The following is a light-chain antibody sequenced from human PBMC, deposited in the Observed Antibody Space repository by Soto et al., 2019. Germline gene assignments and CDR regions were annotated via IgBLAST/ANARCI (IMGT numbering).Light chain of an antibody. CDR2: DAS. CDR1: QSISSW. CDR3: QQYNSYPWT. V-gene: IGKV1-5*01. J-gene: IGKJ1*01. Sequence: DITMTQFPSTLSASVGDRVTSTCRASQSISSWLAWYQQKPGKAPKLLIYDASSLESGVPSRFSGSGSGTEFTLTITSLQPDDFATYYCQQYNSYPWTFGQGTKVDIK.